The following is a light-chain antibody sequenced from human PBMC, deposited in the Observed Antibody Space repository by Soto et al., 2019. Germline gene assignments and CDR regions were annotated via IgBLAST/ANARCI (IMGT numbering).Light chain of an antibody. CDR1: QSVSSY. CDR2: DAS. J-gene: IGKJ3*01. V-gene: IGKV3-11*01. Sequence: EIVLTQSPATLSLSPGERATLSCRASQSVSSYLAWYQQKPGQAPRLLIYDASNRATGIPARFSGSGSGTDFTLTISSLEPEDFAVYYCQQRSNWPPTFDTGTKVDIK. CDR3: QQRSNWPPT.